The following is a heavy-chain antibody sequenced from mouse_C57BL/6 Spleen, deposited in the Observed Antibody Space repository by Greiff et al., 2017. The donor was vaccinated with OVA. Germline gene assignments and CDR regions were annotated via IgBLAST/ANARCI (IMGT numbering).Heavy chain of an antibody. V-gene: IGHV5-6*01. CDR3: ARHGSNPYYAMDY. D-gene: IGHD1-1*01. Sequence: EVKLMESGGDLVKPGGSLKLSCAASGFTFSSYGMSWVRQTPDKRLEWVATISSGGSYTYYPDSVKGRFTISRDNAKNTLYLQMSSLKSEDTAMYYCARHGSNPYYAMDYWGQGTSVTVSS. CDR2: ISSGGSYT. CDR1: GFTFSSYG. J-gene: IGHJ4*01.